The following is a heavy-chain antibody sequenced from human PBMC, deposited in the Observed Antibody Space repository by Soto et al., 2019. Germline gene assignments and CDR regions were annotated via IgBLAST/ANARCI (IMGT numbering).Heavy chain of an antibody. V-gene: IGHV3-48*03. J-gene: IGHJ6*02. CDR2: INPNGVTT. CDR1: GFTFSSYE. CDR3: ARDRHSSSSDGLDV. D-gene: IGHD6-6*01. Sequence: PEGTLRLSCAASGFTFSSYEMNWVRQAPGKGLEWISFINPNGVTTYYAESLRGRFTISRDNAKNSVYLQVNSLRVEDTAVYYCARDRHSSSSDGLDVWGQGTTVTVSS.